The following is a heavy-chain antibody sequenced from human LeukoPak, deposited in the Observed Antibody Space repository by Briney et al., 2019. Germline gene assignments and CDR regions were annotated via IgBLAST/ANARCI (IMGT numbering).Heavy chain of an antibody. CDR3: VGDAGLSSGTYDAFDI. CDR2: INWNGGST. J-gene: IGHJ3*02. Sequence: PGGSLRLSCAASGFTFDDYGMSWVRQAPGKGLEWVSGINWNGGSTGYADSVKGRFTISRDNAKNSLYLQMNSLRAEDTALYYCVGDAGLSSGTYDAFDIWGQGTMVTVSS. D-gene: IGHD1-26*01. V-gene: IGHV3-20*04. CDR1: GFTFDDYG.